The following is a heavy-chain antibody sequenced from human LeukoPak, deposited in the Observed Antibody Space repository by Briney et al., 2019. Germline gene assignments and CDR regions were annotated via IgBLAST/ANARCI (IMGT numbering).Heavy chain of an antibody. Sequence: GGSLRLSCAASGFTFTSYAMSWVRQAPGKGLEWVSGISGSGGSTYYAEFVKGRFTISRDNSKNTLYLQMNSLRVEDTALYYCAKVSSGYTFDWGQGTLVTVSS. CDR1: GFTFTSYA. CDR2: ISGSGGST. V-gene: IGHV3-23*01. J-gene: IGHJ4*02. CDR3: AKVSSGYTFD. D-gene: IGHD5-18*01.